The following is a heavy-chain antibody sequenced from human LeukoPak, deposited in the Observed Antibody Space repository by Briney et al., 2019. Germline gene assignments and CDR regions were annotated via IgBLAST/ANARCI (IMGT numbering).Heavy chain of an antibody. J-gene: IGHJ4*03. CDR1: GITLSNYG. CDR2: ISDTGGTT. D-gene: IGHD3-22*01. V-gene: IGHV3-23*01. CDR3: AKRGVVIRVILVGFHKQAYYFDS. Sequence: TGGSLRLSCAVSGITLSNYGMSWVRQAPGKGLQWVAGISDTGGTTTYADSVSGRFTISRDNAKNTLYLQMNSLRAEDTAVYFCAKRGVVIRVILVGFHKQAYYFDSWGHGALVTVSS.